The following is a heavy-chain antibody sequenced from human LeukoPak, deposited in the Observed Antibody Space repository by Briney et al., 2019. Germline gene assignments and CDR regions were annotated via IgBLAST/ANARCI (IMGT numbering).Heavy chain of an antibody. V-gene: IGHV1-69*13. J-gene: IGHJ6*03. Sequence: SVKVSCKASGGTFSSYAISWVRQAPGQGLEWMGGIIPIFGTANYAQKFQGRVTITADESTSTAYMGLSSLRSEDTAVYYCARDRTGSVYYMDVWGKGTTVTVSS. CDR3: ARDRTGSVYYMDV. D-gene: IGHD3/OR15-3a*01. CDR1: GGTFSSYA. CDR2: IIPIFGTA.